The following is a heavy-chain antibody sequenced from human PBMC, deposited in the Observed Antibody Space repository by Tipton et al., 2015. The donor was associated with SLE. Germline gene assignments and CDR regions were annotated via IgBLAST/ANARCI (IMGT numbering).Heavy chain of an antibody. CDR1: GGSISSHY. J-gene: IGHJ4*02. Sequence: LRLSCTVSGGSISSHYWSWIRQPPGKGLEWIGHIYHSGSRNYNPSLKSRVTISVDTSKNQFSLKLSSVTAADTALYYCTRGAPKGTLDYWGQGTLVTVSS. D-gene: IGHD1-1*01. CDR2: IYHSGSR. V-gene: IGHV4-59*11. CDR3: TRGAPKGTLDY.